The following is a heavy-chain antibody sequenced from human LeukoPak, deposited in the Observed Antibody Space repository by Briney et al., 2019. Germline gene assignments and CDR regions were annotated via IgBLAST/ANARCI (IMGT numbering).Heavy chain of an antibody. CDR3: ARNNGMDV. CDR2: VNRDGSET. CDR1: VFALSSDC. V-gene: IGHV3-7*03. J-gene: IGHJ6*02. Sequence: PGGSLRLSCAASVFALSSDCMNWVRQVPGRGPEWVANVNRDGSETYYLDSVKGRFTISKDNAKNSLYLQMNSLRAEDTALYHCARNNGMDVWGQGTTVIVSS.